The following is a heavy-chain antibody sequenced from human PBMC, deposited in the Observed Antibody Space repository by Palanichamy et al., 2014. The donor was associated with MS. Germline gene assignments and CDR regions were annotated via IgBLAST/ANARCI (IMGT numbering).Heavy chain of an antibody. CDR1: GYTFSSYG. Sequence: QVQLVQSGAEVKEPGASVRVSCKASGYTFSSYGISWARQAPGQGLEWMGWISTYNGNTKYAQKFQDRVTMTTDTSTTTAHMDLRSLRSDDSAVYFCARDIGPVPGDHYYGLDVWGQGTTVTVSS. D-gene: IGHD3-10*01. CDR3: ARDIGPVPGDHYYGLDV. CDR2: ISTYNGNT. J-gene: IGHJ6*02. V-gene: IGHV1-18*04.